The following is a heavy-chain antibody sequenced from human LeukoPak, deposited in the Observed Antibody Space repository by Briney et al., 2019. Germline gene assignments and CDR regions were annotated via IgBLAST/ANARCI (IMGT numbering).Heavy chain of an antibody. CDR1: GDSVSSNSAA. V-gene: IGHV6-1*01. J-gene: IGHJ6*02. CDR2: TYYRSKWYN. D-gene: IGHD3-16*02. CDR3: ARAGEMITFGGVIVIGYYGMDV. Sequence: SQTLSLTCAISGDSVSSNSAAWTWIRQSPSRGLEWLGRTYYRSKWYNDYAVSVKSRITINPDTSKNQFSLQLNSVTPEDTAVYYCARAGEMITFGGVIVIGYYGMDVWGQGTTVTVSS.